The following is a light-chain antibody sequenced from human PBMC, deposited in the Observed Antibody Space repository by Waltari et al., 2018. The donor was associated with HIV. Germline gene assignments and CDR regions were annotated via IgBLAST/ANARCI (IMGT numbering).Light chain of an antibody. CDR1: QSISSW. V-gene: IGKV1-5*03. Sequence: DIQMTQSPSTLPASVGDRVTITFRASQSISSWLAWFHQKPGKVPKLLIYKASSLQSGVPSRISGSGSGTEFPLTIDKLQPYDFATYFCQTYSRFRYTFGQGTNLELK. J-gene: IGKJ2*01. CDR2: KAS. CDR3: QTYSRFRYT.